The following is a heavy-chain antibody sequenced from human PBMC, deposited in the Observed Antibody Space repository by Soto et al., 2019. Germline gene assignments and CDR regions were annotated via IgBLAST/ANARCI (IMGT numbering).Heavy chain of an antibody. CDR3: ASFSGGIAAAGTTYYYYGMDV. D-gene: IGHD6-13*01. J-gene: IGHJ6*02. Sequence: GGSLRLSCAASGFTFSSYSMNWVRQGPGKGLEGVSSISSSSSYIYYADSVKGRFTISRDNAKNSLYLQMNSLRAEDTAVYYCASFSGGIAAAGTTYYYYGMDVWGPGTTVTVSS. CDR1: GFTFSSYS. V-gene: IGHV3-21*01. CDR2: ISSSSSYI.